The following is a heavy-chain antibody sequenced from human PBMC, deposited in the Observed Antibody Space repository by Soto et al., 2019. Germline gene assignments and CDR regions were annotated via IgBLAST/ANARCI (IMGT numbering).Heavy chain of an antibody. D-gene: IGHD5-12*01. CDR3: ARDQGYVVFDN. CDR1: GFTFSRYW. J-gene: IGHJ4*02. CDR2: INSDGSST. Sequence: EVQLVESGGGLVQPGGSLRLSCAASGFTFSRYWMHWVRQAPGKGLVWVSRINSDGSSTNYADSVKGRFTISRDNAKNTVYLQMNSLRVEDTAVYYCARDQGYVVFDNWGQGTLLTVSS. V-gene: IGHV3-74*01.